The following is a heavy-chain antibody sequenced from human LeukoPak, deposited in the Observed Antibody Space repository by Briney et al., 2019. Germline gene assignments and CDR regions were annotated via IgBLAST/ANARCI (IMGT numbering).Heavy chain of an antibody. V-gene: IGHV1-18*01. Sequence: ASVKVSCKASGYTFTNYGISWVRQAPGQGLEWMGWISAYNGETHFAHNLQGRVTMTTDTSTSTAYMELRGLGSDDTAMYYCARDSGSYSRVDYWGQGTLVTDSS. D-gene: IGHD1-26*01. CDR3: ARDSGSYSRVDY. CDR2: ISAYNGET. CDR1: GYTFTNYG. J-gene: IGHJ4*02.